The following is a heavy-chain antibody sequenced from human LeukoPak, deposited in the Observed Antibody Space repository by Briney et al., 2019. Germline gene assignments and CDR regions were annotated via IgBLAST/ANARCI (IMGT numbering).Heavy chain of an antibody. J-gene: IGHJ6*02. V-gene: IGHV3-53*04. D-gene: IGHD5-18*01. CDR3: ARSTPVDTARGYYGMDV. CDR2: IYSGGST. CDR1: GFTFSSYE. Sequence: GGSLRLSCAASGFTFSSYEMTWVRQAPGKGLEWVSTIYSGGSTYYADSVKGRFTISRHNSKNTLDLQMNSLRAEDTAVYYCARSTPVDTARGYYGMDVWGQGTMVTVSS.